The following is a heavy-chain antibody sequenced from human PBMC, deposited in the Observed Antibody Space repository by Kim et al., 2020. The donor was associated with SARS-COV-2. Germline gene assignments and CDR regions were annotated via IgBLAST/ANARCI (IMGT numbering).Heavy chain of an antibody. D-gene: IGHD3-9*01. J-gene: IGHJ6*02. Sequence: GGSLRLSCAASGFTFVNYAMNWVRQAPGKGLEWVALISGDGSRTYYAGSVRGRFTISRDNTKNSLFLQMNDLRIEDTAVYYCARWDGDTTGYYYHCLDVWGQGTQVPVSS. CDR3: ARWDGDTTGYYYHCLDV. CDR1: GFTFVNYA. V-gene: IGHV3-43*02. CDR2: ISGDGSRT.